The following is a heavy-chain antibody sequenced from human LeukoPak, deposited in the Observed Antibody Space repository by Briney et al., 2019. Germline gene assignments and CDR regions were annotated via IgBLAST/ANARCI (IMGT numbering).Heavy chain of an antibody. CDR3: ARADILTGYYLDY. V-gene: IGHV4-59*08. Sequence: SETLSLTCTVSGGSINSYYWSWIRQPPGKGLEWIGYIYYSGSTNYNPSLKSRVTISVDTSKNQFSLKLSPVTAADTAVYYCARADILTGYYLDYWGQGTLVTVSS. J-gene: IGHJ4*02. CDR2: IYYSGST. D-gene: IGHD3-9*01. CDR1: GGSINSYY.